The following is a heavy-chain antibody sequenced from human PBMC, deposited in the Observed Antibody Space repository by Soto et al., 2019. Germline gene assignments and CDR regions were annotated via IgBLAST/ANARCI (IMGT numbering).Heavy chain of an antibody. CDR1: GGSLSSYY. J-gene: IGHJ6*02. CDR2: IYYSGST. D-gene: IGHD2-15*01. CDR3: ARLGRDIVVVVTADYGMDV. Sequence: PSETLSLTCTVSGGSLSSYYWSWIRQPPGKGLEWIGYIYYSGSTYYNPSLKSRVTISVDTSKNQFSLKLSSVTAADTAVYYCARLGRDIVVVVTADYGMDVWAQGTTVTVSS. V-gene: IGHV4-59*04.